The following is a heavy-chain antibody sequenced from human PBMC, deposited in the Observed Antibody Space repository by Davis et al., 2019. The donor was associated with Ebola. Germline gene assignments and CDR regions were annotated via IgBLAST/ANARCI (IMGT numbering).Heavy chain of an antibody. Sequence: ASVKVSCKASGYTFTSYGISCVRQAPGQGLEWMGWISAYNGNTNYAQKLQGRVTMTTDTSTSKAYMELRSLRSDDTAVYYCARDSPHSSSWSGGDYWGQGTLVTVSS. CDR2: ISAYNGNT. V-gene: IGHV1-18*04. D-gene: IGHD6-13*01. J-gene: IGHJ4*02. CDR3: ARDSPHSSSWSGGDY. CDR1: GYTFTSYG.